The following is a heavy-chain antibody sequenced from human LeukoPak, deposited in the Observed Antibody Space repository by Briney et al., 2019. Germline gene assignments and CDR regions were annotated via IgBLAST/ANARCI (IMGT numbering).Heavy chain of an antibody. J-gene: IGHJ4*02. V-gene: IGHV1-69*04. CDR1: GGTFSSYA. CDR3: ARAYDYVWGSDFDY. D-gene: IGHD3-16*01. Sequence: SVKVSCKASGGTFSSYAISWVRQAPGQGLEWMGRIIPILGIANYAQKFQGRVTITADKSTSTAYMELSSLRSEDTAVYYCARAYDYVWGSDFDYWGQGTLVTVSS. CDR2: IIPILGIA.